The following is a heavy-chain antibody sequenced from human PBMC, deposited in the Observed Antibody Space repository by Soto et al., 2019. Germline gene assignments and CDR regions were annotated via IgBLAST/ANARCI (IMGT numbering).Heavy chain of an antibody. Sequence: QLQLQESGSGLVKPSQTLSLTCAVSGGSISSGGYSWSWILQPPGKGLEGIGYIYHSGSTYYNPSLQSRVTISVDRSKNQFSLKLSSVTAADTAVYYCARAGGLGAVAADYWGQGTLVTVSS. CDR1: GGSISSGGYS. CDR3: ARAGGLGAVAADY. V-gene: IGHV4-30-2*01. D-gene: IGHD6-19*01. CDR2: IYHSGST. J-gene: IGHJ4*02.